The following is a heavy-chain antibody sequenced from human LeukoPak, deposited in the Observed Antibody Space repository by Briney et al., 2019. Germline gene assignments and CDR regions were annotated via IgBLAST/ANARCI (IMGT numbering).Heavy chain of an antibody. CDR1: GFTFIGYG. V-gene: IGHV3-30*18. Sequence: GRSLRLSCEASGFTFIGYGMHWVRQAPGKGLEWVAGISYDGSNQYYTDSVKGRFTISSDNSKNTLYLQMNSLRPEDTAVYYCAKPRGGDSWAFDFWGQGTMVTVSS. CDR2: ISYDGSNQ. CDR3: AKPRGGDSWAFDF. J-gene: IGHJ3*01. D-gene: IGHD2-21*02.